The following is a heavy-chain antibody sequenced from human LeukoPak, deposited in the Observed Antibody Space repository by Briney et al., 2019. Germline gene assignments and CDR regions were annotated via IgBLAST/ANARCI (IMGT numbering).Heavy chain of an antibody. Sequence: SETLSLTRTVSGGSISSSSYYWGWIRQPPGKGLEWIGSIYYSGSTYYNPSLKSRVTISVDTSKNQFSLKLSSVTAADTAVYYCATGDYGYYYYYMDVWGKGTTVTVSS. D-gene: IGHD4-17*01. J-gene: IGHJ6*03. V-gene: IGHV4-39*01. CDR2: IYYSGST. CDR1: GGSISSSSYY. CDR3: ATGDYGYYYYYMDV.